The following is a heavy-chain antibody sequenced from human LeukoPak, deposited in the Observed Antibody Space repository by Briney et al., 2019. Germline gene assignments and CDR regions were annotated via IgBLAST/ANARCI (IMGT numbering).Heavy chain of an antibody. CDR2: IKQDGSEK. CDR3: AKTNGYYSD. D-gene: IGHD3-22*01. V-gene: IGHV3-7*03. Sequence: GGSLRLFCAASGFTFSSYWMSWVRQAPGKGLEWVANIKQDGSEKYYVDSVKGRFTISRDNSKNSLSLQVSSLRAEDTAVYYCAKTNGYYSDWGQGTLVTVSS. J-gene: IGHJ4*02. CDR1: GFTFSSYW.